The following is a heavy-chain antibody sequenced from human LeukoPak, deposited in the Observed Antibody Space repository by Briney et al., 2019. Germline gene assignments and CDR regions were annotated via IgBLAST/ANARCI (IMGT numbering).Heavy chain of an antibody. V-gene: IGHV3-23*01. CDR2: ISGSGGSA. CDR3: ARVSSYYYYYMDV. D-gene: IGHD6-6*01. Sequence: PGGSLRLSCAASGFTFNSYAMSWVRQAPGKGLEWVSAISGSGGSAYYADSVKGRFTISRDNSKNTLYLQMNSLRAEDTAVYYCARVSSYYYYYMDVWGKGTTVTVSS. J-gene: IGHJ6*03. CDR1: GFTFNSYA.